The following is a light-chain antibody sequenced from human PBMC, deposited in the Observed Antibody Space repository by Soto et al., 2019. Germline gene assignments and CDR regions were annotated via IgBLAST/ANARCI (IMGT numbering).Light chain of an antibody. Sequence: DIQMTQSPSTLSASVGDRVTITCRASQSISSWLAWYQQKPGKAPKLLIYKASNLESGVPLRFSGRGSGTESTITISSLQPDDFATYYCQQYNSYWTFGQGTKVEIK. V-gene: IGKV1-5*03. CDR2: KAS. CDR3: QQYNSYWT. CDR1: QSISSW. J-gene: IGKJ1*01.